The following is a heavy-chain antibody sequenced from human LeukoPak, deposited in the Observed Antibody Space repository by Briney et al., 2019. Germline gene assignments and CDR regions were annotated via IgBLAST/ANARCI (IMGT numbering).Heavy chain of an antibody. CDR1: GGSIDNSAYY. Sequence: SETLSLTCTVSGGSIDNSAYYWGWIRQPPGKGLEWIGSIYYTGTTSYNPSLESRVTLSVDSSNNQISLNLNSVIAADTAMYFCARPTKLYCSSTSCSNWFDPWGQGTLVTVSS. D-gene: IGHD2-2*01. J-gene: IGHJ5*02. CDR3: ARPTKLYCSSTSCSNWFDP. V-gene: IGHV4-39*07. CDR2: IYYTGTT.